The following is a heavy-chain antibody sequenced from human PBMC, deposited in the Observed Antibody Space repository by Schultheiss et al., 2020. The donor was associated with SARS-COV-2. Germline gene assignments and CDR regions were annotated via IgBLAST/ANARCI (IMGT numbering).Heavy chain of an antibody. CDR1: GGSISSSNW. D-gene: IGHD6-13*01. J-gene: IGHJ6*02. Sequence: SETLSLTCAVSGGSISSSNWWSWVRQPPGKGLEWIGEINHSGSTNYNPSLKSRVTISVDTSKNQFSLKLSSVTAADTAVYYCARGRKKLVGYYYYGMDVWGQGTTVTVSS. V-gene: IGHV4-4*02. CDR3: ARGRKKLVGYYYYGMDV. CDR2: INHSGST.